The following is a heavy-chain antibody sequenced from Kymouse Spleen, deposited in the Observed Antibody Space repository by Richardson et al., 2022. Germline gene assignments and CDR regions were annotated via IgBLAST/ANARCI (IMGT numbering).Heavy chain of an antibody. CDR2: INHSGST. CDR1: GGSFSGYY. V-gene: IGHV4-34*01. CDR3: ARGCSSTSCYDAFDI. J-gene: IGHJ3*02. D-gene: IGHD2-2*02. Sequence: QVQLQQWGAGLLKPSETLSLTCAVYGGSFSGYYWSWIRQPPGKGLEWIGEINHSGSTNYNPSLKSRVTISVDTSKNQFSLKLSSVTAADTAVYYCARGCSSTSCYDAFDIWGQGTMVTVSS.